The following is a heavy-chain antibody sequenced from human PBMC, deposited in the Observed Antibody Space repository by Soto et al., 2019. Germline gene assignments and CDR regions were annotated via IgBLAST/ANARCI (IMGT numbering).Heavy chain of an antibody. CDR2: INPYSGGA. CDR3: ARVIWGAYYNSPLDT. V-gene: IGHV1-2*02. Sequence: GASVKVSCKASGYTFTGYFMHWVRQAPGQGLEWMGWINPYSGGADYAQSFQGRVTMTRDTSISTVYMELSRLRFDDTAVYYCARVIWGAYYNSPLDTWGQGTVVTVSS. CDR1: GYTFTGYF. D-gene: IGHD3-3*01. J-gene: IGHJ5*02.